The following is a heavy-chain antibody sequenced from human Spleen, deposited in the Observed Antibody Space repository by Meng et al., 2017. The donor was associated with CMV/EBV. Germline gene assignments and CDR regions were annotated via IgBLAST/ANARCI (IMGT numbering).Heavy chain of an antibody. CDR3: ARGKDYYVSSGYSGLVY. Sequence: ASVKVSCKASGYTFTSYDINWVRQATGQGLEWMGWMNPNSGNTGYAQKFQGRVTMTRNTSTSTSYMELSSLRSEETAVYYCARGKDYYVSSGYSGLVYWGQGTLVTVSS. CDR1: GYTFTSYD. CDR2: MNPNSGNT. V-gene: IGHV1-8*01. J-gene: IGHJ4*02. D-gene: IGHD3-22*01.